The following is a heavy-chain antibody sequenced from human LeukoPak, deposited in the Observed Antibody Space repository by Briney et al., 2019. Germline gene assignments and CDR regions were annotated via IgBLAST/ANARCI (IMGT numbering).Heavy chain of an antibody. CDR3: ARGPV. CDR2: INHSGST. CDR1: GGSFSGYS. J-gene: IGHJ3*01. V-gene: IGHV4-34*01. Sequence: SETLSLTCAVYGGSFSGYSWNWIRQPPGKGLEWIGEINHSGSTNYSPSLKSRVTISLGTSKNRFSLKLSSVTAADTAVYYCARGPVWGQGTMVTVSS.